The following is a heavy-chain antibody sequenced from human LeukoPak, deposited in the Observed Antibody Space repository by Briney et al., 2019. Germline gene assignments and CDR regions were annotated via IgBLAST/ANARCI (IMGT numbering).Heavy chain of an antibody. V-gene: IGHV1-69*04. CDR1: GGTFSSYA. J-gene: IGHJ4*01. Sequence: ASVKVSCKASGGTFSSYAISWVRQAPGQGLEWMGRIIPILGIANYAQKFQGRVTITTDKSASTAYMELSSLRSEDTAVYYCASCDSSGYSFDYWGQGTLVTVSS. D-gene: IGHD3-22*01. CDR3: ASCDSSGYSFDY. CDR2: IIPILGIA.